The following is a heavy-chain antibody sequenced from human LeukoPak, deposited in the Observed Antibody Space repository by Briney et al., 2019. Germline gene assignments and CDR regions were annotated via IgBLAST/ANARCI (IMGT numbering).Heavy chain of an antibody. CDR3: ARRVYSSMVERSNWFDP. CDR1: GYSFTSYW. V-gene: IGHV5-51*01. J-gene: IGHJ5*02. CDR2: IYPGDSDT. D-gene: IGHD6-13*01. Sequence: GESLKISCKGSGYSFTSYWIGWVRQMPGKGLEWMGIIYPGDSDTRYSPSFQGQVTIPADKSISTAYLQWSSLKASDTAMYYCARRVYSSMVERSNWFDPWGQGTLVTVSS.